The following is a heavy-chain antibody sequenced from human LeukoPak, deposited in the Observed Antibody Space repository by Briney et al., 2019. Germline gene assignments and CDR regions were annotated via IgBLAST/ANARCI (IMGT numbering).Heavy chain of an antibody. Sequence: PSETLSLTCTVSGGSISSYYWSWIRQPPGKGLEWIGYIYYSGGTNYNPSLKNRVTISVDTSKNQFSLKLSSVTAADTAVYYCARVGVTHYYYYGMDVWGQGTTVTVSS. J-gene: IGHJ6*02. CDR2: IYYSGGT. D-gene: IGHD3-16*01. CDR3: ARVGVTHYYYYGMDV. CDR1: GGSISSYY. V-gene: IGHV4-59*01.